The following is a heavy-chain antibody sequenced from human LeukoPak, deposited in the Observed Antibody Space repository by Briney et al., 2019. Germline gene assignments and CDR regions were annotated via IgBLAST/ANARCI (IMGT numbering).Heavy chain of an antibody. CDR3: ARGVGGYFDY. V-gene: IGHV3-53*01. J-gene: IGHJ4*02. CDR2: IYSGGST. CDR1: GFTFSSYA. Sequence: PGGSLRLSCAASGFTFSSYAMNWVRQAPGKGLEWVSVIYSGGSTYYADSVKGRFTISRDNSKNTLYLQMNSLRAEDTAVYYCARGVGGYFDYWGQGTLVTVSS. D-gene: IGHD4-23*01.